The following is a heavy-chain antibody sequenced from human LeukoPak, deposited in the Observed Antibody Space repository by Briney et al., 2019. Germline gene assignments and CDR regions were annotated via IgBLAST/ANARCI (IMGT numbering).Heavy chain of an antibody. CDR2: IYYSGST. J-gene: IGHJ6*02. V-gene: IGHV4-59*08. Sequence: PSETLSLTCTVSGGSISSYYWSWIRQPTGKGLEWIGYIYYSGSTNYNPFLKSRVTISVDTSKNQFSLKLSSVTAADTAVYYCARLGSSRRGYYYGMDVWGQGTTVTVSS. CDR1: GGSISSYY. CDR3: ARLGSSRRGYYYGMDV. D-gene: IGHD6-13*01.